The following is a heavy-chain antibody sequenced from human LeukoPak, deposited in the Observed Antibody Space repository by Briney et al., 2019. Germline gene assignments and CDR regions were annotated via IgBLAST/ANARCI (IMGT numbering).Heavy chain of an antibody. V-gene: IGHV4-34*01. CDR2: INHSGST. CDR1: GGSFSGYY. D-gene: IGHD6-19*01. J-gene: IGHJ5*02. CDR3: ARDSSGWPILS. Sequence: PSETLSLTCAVYGGSFSGYYWSWIRQPPGKGLEWIGEINHSGSTNYNPSLKSRVTISVDTSKNQFSLKLSSVTAADTAVYYCARDSSGWPILSWGQGTLVTVSS.